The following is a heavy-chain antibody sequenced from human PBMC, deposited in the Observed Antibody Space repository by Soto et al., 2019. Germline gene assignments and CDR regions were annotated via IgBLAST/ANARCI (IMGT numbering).Heavy chain of an antibody. CDR1: GXXXXXXX. D-gene: IGHD2-15*01. CDR2: VYHNGQT. Sequence: QVQLQESGPGLVKPSETLSVTCGXXGXXXXXXXXXXIRQPPGKGLEWIGYVYHNGQTNYKPSLKXXXXXXXXXXXXXXXXXXXXVTXADXAVYYCALLRMSGEIDSWGQGTLVTVSS. CDR3: ALLRMSGEIDS. V-gene: IGHV4-34*10. J-gene: IGHJ4*02.